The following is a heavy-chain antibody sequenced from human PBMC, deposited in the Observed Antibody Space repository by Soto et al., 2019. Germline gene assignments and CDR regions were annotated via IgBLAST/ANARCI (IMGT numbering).Heavy chain of an antibody. Sequence: EVQLVESGGGLVQPGGSLRLSCAASGFICSSYSMNWVRQAPGKGLEWVSFISSSSSTIYYADSVKGRFTISRDNAKNSLYLPMTSLRDEDTAVYYCARSASPYTTSWYYFYNWCPGTLFTVSS. CDR2: ISSSSSTI. V-gene: IGHV3-48*02. CDR3: ARSASPYTTSWYYFYN. J-gene: IGHJ4*01. CDR1: GFICSSYS. D-gene: IGHD3-16*01.